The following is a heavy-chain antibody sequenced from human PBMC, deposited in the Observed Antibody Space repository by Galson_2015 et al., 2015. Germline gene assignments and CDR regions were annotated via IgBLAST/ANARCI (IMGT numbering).Heavy chain of an antibody. V-gene: IGHV1-18*01. Sequence: SVKVSCKASGYTFTSYGIHWVRQAPGQGLEWMGWISAYNGNTNYAQKLQGRVTMTTDTSTSTAYMELRSLRSDDTAVYYCARAVCSGYFLDYSGQRTLVTVAS. CDR3: ARAVCSGYFLDY. D-gene: IGHD3-22*01. CDR2: ISAYNGNT. CDR1: GYTFTSYG. J-gene: IGHJ4*02.